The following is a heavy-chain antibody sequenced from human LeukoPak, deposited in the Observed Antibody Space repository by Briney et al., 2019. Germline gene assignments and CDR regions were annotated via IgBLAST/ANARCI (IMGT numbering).Heavy chain of an antibody. CDR2: ISGSGDNT. V-gene: IGHV3-23*01. D-gene: IGHD1-26*01. J-gene: IGHJ5*02. CDR1: EFTFSSYA. Sequence: GGSLRLSCAASEFTFSSYAMSWVRQAPGKGLEWVSIISGSGDNTYYADSVKGRFTISRDNSKNTLYLQMNSLRAEDTAVYYCATDSGNRQTTLSWFDPCGQGTLVTVSS. CDR3: ATDSGNRQTTLSWFDP.